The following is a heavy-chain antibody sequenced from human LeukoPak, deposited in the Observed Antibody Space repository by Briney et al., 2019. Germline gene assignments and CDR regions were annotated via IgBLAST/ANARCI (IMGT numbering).Heavy chain of an antibody. Sequence: GGSLRLSCTASGFTFGDYAMSWVRQAPGKGLEWVSFIRSKDYGGTTEYAASVKGRFTISRDDSKSIAYLQMNSLKTEDTAVYYCTRDDSGSGSYYKVYWGQGTLVTVSS. J-gene: IGHJ4*02. CDR2: IRSKDYGGTT. CDR3: TRDDSGSGSYYKVY. D-gene: IGHD3-10*01. V-gene: IGHV3-49*04. CDR1: GFTFGDYA.